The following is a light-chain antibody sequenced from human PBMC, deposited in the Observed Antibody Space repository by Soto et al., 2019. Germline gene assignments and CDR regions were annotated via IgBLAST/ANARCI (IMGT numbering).Light chain of an antibody. CDR1: SSDVGGYNY. J-gene: IGLJ2*01. V-gene: IGLV2-14*01. CDR3: SSYTSRSTHVV. CDR2: DVS. Sequence: QSVLTQPASVSGSPGQSITISCTGTSSDVGGYNYVSWYQQHPGKAPKLMIYDVSNRPSEVSNRFSGSKSGNTASLTISGLQAEDEADYYCSSYTSRSTHVVFGGGTKLTVL.